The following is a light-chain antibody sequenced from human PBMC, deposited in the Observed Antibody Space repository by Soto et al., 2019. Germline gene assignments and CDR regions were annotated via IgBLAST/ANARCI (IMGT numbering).Light chain of an antibody. V-gene: IGKV3-15*01. CDR3: QQYDNWPRT. CDR2: GTS. J-gene: IGKJ1*01. CDR1: QSVSSN. Sequence: EIVMTQSPATLSVSPGERATLSCSASQSVSSNLAWYQQKPGQAPRILIYGTSTRATGIPARFSGSGSGTELTLTVSSLLSEDVAVYYCQQYDNWPRTFGEGTKVEIK.